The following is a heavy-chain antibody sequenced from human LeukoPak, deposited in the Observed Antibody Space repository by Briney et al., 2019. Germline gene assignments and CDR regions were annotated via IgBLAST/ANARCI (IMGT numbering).Heavy chain of an antibody. CDR2: IYYSGST. CDR3: ATTYYYGSGSSVEFDP. CDR1: GGSFSSYY. V-gene: IGHV4-59*08. J-gene: IGHJ5*02. Sequence: PSETLSLTCTVSGGSFSSYYWSWIRQPPGKGLEWIGYIYYSGSTNYNPSLKSRVTISVDTSKNQYSLKLSSVTAADTAVYYCATTYYYGSGSSVEFDPWGEGTLVTVSS. D-gene: IGHD3-10*01.